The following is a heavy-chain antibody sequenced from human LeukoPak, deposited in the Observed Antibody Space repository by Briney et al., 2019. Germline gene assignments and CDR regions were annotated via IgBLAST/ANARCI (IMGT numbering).Heavy chain of an antibody. CDR2: ISSSGSTI. J-gene: IGHJ3*02. D-gene: IGHD3-16*01. Sequence: PGGSRRLSCAASGFTFSDYYMSWIRQAPGKGLEWVSYISSSGSTIYYADSVKGRFTISRDNSKNTLYLQMNSLRVEDTAVYYCATRRGGYDYGYSAFDIWGQGTMVTVSS. V-gene: IGHV3-11*04. CDR1: GFTFSDYY. CDR3: ATRRGGYDYGYSAFDI.